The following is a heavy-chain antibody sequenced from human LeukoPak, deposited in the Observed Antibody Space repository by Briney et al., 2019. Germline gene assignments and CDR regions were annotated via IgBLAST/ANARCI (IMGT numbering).Heavy chain of an antibody. CDR2: IYYSGST. D-gene: IGHD6-6*01. V-gene: IGHV4-59*11. Sequence: SETLSLTCTVSGGSISSHYWSWIRQPPGKGLGWIGYIYYSGSTDYNPSLKSRVTISVDTSKNQFPLNLTSVNAADTAIYYCARVMAARREDLNWFDPWGQGTLVTVSS. CDR3: ARVMAARREDLNWFDP. CDR1: GGSISSHY. J-gene: IGHJ5*02.